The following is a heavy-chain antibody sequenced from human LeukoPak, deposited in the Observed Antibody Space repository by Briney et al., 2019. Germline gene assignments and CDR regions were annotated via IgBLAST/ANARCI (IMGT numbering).Heavy chain of an antibody. CDR1: GFTISSYG. V-gene: IGHV3-33*01. Sequence: GGSLRLSCAASGFTISSYGVHWVRQAPGKGLEWVADIWNDGSNKYYADSVNGRFTISRDNSKNTLYLQMSSRRGEDTAVYYCARASAADGTVSGFFDYWGQGTLVTVST. D-gene: IGHD6-13*01. CDR2: IWNDGSNK. CDR3: ARASAADGTVSGFFDY. J-gene: IGHJ4*01.